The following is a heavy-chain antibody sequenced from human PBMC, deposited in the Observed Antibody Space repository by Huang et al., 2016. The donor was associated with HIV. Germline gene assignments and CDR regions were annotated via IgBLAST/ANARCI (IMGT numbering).Heavy chain of an antibody. J-gene: IGHJ5*02. CDR3: ASGQRMRESDIVATIPVS. D-gene: IGHD5-12*01. CDR2: INPGKGNT. Sequence: QVHLVQSGPEVKKPGASVTVSCKASGYNFTSRGLHWVRQAPGQRLEWMGYINPGKGNTKYSPKFQDRVTLTRDISANTAYMQLSRLTSEDTAVYYCASGQRMRESDIVATIPVSWGQGARVTVSS. V-gene: IGHV1-3*01. CDR1: GYNFTSRG.